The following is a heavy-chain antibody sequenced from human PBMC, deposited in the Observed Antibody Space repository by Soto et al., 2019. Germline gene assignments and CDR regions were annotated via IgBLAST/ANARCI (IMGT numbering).Heavy chain of an antibody. Sequence: GASVKVSCKASGGTFSSYAISWVRQAPGQGLEWMGGIIPIFGTANYAQKFQGRVTITADESTSTAYMELSSLRSEDTAVYYCARDRGYYDSSGYYNFDYWGQGTLVTVSS. J-gene: IGHJ4*02. CDR1: GGTFSSYA. D-gene: IGHD3-22*01. CDR3: ARDRGYYDSSGYYNFDY. CDR2: IIPIFGTA. V-gene: IGHV1-69*13.